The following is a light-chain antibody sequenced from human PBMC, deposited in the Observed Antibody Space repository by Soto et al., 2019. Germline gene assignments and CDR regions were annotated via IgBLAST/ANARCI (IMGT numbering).Light chain of an antibody. J-gene: IGKJ5*01. CDR3: QQYHHVPII. Sequence: DIQMTQSPSSLSASVGDRVTITCQASQDITNSLNWYQQKPGKAPKLLIYGASNLETGVPSRFSGGGSGTDFTVPISSLQPEDSAAYHCQQYHHVPIIFGQGTRLEIK. V-gene: IGKV1-33*01. CDR2: GAS. CDR1: QDITNS.